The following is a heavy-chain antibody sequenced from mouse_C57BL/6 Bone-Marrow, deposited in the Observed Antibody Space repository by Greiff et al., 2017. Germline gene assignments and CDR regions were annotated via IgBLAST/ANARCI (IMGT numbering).Heavy chain of an antibody. CDR3: ARYYGHWYFDV. CDR1: GYTFTNYW. V-gene: IGHV1-63*01. J-gene: IGHJ1*03. Sequence: QVQLQQSGAELVRPGTSVKMSCKASGYTFTNYWIGWAKQRPGHGLEWIGDIYPGGGYTNYNEKFKGKATLTADKSSSTSYMQFSSLTSEDSALYYCARYYGHWYFDVWGTGTTVTVSS. CDR2: IYPGGGYT. D-gene: IGHD1-2*01.